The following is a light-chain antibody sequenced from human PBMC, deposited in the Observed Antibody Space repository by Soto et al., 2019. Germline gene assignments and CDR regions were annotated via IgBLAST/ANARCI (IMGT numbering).Light chain of an antibody. CDR3: QSFDSGLSVV. CDR2: ENN. CDR1: STNIGAGYD. J-gene: IGLJ2*01. V-gene: IGLV1-40*01. Sequence: QSVLTQPPSVSGAPGQRVTISCTGSSTNIGAGYDVHWYQQPPGKGPKLLIFENNKRTSGVPDRFSGSKSGTSASLAITGLLPEDEADYYCQSFDSGLSVVFGGGTKLTVL.